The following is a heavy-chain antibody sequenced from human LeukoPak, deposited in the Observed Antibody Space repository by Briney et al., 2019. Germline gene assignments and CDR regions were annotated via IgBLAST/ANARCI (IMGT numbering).Heavy chain of an antibody. CDR3: ARDRGWEPRWFELDY. Sequence: ASVKVSCKASGYTFTGYYMHWVRQAPGQGLEWMGWINPNSGGTNYAQKFQGRVTMTRDTSISTAYMELSRLRSDDTAVYYCARDRGWEPRWFELDYWGQGTLVTVSS. V-gene: IGHV1-2*02. CDR1: GYTFTGYY. J-gene: IGHJ4*02. D-gene: IGHD1-26*01. CDR2: INPNSGGT.